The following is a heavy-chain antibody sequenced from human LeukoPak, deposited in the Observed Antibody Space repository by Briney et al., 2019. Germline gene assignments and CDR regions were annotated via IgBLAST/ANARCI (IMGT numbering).Heavy chain of an antibody. CDR1: GFTFSTYA. V-gene: IGHV3-48*01. CDR3: AKEQWLGLFDY. J-gene: IGHJ4*02. Sequence: SGGSLRLSCAASGFTFSTYAMNWLRQAPGKGLEWVSYISGGSSNTFYADSVKGRFTISRDNAKNSLYLQMNSLRAEDTAVYYCAKEQWLGLFDYWGQGTLVTVSS. D-gene: IGHD6-19*01. CDR2: ISGGSSNT.